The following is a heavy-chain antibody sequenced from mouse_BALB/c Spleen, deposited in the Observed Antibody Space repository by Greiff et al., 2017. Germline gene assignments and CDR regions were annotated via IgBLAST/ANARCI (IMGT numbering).Heavy chain of an antibody. Sequence: QVQLQQSGPELVKPGASVKISCKASGYAFSSSWMNWVKQRPGQGLEWIGRIYPGDGDTNYNGKFKGKATLTADKSSSTAYMQLSSLTSVDSAVYFCANWDNWYFDVWGAGTTVTVSS. J-gene: IGHJ1*01. V-gene: IGHV1-82*01. CDR3: ANWDNWYFDV. CDR2: IYPGDGDT. D-gene: IGHD4-1*01. CDR1: GYAFSSSW.